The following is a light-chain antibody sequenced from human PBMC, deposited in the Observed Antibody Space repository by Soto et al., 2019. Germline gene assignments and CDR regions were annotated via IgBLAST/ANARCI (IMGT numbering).Light chain of an antibody. CDR1: TSDIGFYDY. J-gene: IGLJ1*01. Sequence: QSVLAHPASVSGSPGHSLAISCTGTTSDIGFYDYVSWYQQYPGKAPKLLIYGVTIRPSGISNRFSGSKSGSTASLTISGLRDEEEADYYCSSYSTSYFYLFGSGTKVTVL. V-gene: IGLV2-14*01. CDR2: GVT. CDR3: SSYSTSYFYL.